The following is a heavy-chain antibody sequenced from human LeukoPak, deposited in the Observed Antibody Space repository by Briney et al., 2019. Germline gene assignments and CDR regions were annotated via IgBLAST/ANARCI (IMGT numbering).Heavy chain of an antibody. V-gene: IGHV3-15*01. CDR1: GFTFSNAW. CDR3: TTDWSFTMVRGVIYYFDY. CDR2: IKNKTDGGTT. D-gene: IGHD3-10*01. J-gene: IGHJ4*02. Sequence: GGALRLSLAAPGFTFSNAWMSWVRPAPGKGAGGVWRIKNKTDGGTTDYAAPVKGRFTISRDDSKNTLYLQMNSLKTEDTAVYYCTTDWSFTMVRGVIYYFDYWGQGTLVTVSS.